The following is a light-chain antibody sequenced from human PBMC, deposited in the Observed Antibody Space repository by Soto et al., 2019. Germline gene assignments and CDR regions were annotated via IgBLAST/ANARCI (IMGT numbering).Light chain of an antibody. CDR2: GAS. CDR1: QSFSSSY. Sequence: PGERATLACSASQSFSSSYLAWYQQQPGQAPRLLIYGASSRATGIPDRFSGSGSGTEFTLTISRLQSDDFATYYCQQHNGYAPITFGQGTRLEIK. J-gene: IGKJ5*01. CDR3: QQHNGYAPIT. V-gene: IGKV3D-7*01.